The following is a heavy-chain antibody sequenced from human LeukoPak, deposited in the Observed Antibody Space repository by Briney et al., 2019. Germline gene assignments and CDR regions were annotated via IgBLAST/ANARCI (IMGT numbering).Heavy chain of an antibody. Sequence: PSETLSLTCTVSGASIRSNYWTWIRQAAGKGLEWIGRMSASGATNYNPSLKSRVTISVDTSKNQFSLKLSSVTAADTAVYYCARGVVPAATSFDYWGQGTLVTVSS. D-gene: IGHD2-2*01. J-gene: IGHJ4*02. V-gene: IGHV4-4*07. CDR3: ARGVVPAATSFDY. CDR1: GASIRSNY. CDR2: MSASGAT.